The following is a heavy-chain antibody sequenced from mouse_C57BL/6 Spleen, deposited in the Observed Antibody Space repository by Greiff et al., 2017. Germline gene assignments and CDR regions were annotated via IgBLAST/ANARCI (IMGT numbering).Heavy chain of an antibody. V-gene: IGHV1-15*01. Sequence: QVQLQQSGAELVRPGASVTLSCKASGYTFTDYEMHWVTQTPVHGLEWIGAIDPETGGTDYNQKFKGKAIMTADKSSSTASIELRSLTSEDSAVYYCTRWALGQYYDVWGTGTTVTVSS. CDR2: IDPETGGT. CDR1: GYTFTDYE. J-gene: IGHJ1*03. D-gene: IGHD4-1*01. CDR3: TRWALGQYYDV.